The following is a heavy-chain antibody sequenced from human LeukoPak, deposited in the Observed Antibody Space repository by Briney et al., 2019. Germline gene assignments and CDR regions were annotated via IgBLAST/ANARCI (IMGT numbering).Heavy chain of an antibody. Sequence: ASVKVSCKASGHTFPSYGFSWLRQAPGQGLEWMGWTSANNRNTNYAQRLQGRVTMTTDTSTNTAYMELRTLRSKCTVVAYCARSQAVVSSSLYYYYMDVWGKGTTIIVSS. CDR2: TSANNRNT. J-gene: IGHJ6*03. CDR3: ARSQAVVSSSLYYYYMDV. D-gene: IGHD2-2*01. V-gene: IGHV1-18*01. CDR1: GHTFPSYG.